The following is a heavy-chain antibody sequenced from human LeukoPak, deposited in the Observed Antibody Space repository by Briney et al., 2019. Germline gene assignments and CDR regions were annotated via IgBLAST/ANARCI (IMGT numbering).Heavy chain of an antibody. CDR3: AKDGPHGSSWYGDY. CDR2: ISSSSSYI. Sequence: GGSLRLSCAASGFTFSSYSMNWVRQAPGKGLEWVSSISSSSSYIYYADSVKGRFTISRDNAKNSLYLQMNSLRAEDTAVYYCAKDGPHGSSWYGDYWGQGTLVTVSS. J-gene: IGHJ4*02. CDR1: GFTFSSYS. D-gene: IGHD6-13*01. V-gene: IGHV3-21*04.